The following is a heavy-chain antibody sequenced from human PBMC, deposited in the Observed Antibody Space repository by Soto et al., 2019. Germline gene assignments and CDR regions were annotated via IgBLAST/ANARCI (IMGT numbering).Heavy chain of an antibody. Sequence: EVQLVESGGALNQPGGSLRLSCAASGFTFRSNSLNWFGQPPGKGLEWVSYISSSNRTINYADSVKGRFIISRDNAKNSLYLQMHSLRDEDTAVYYCAREGWPLLQTGMDVWGQGTTVTVSS. D-gene: IGHD2-15*01. CDR2: ISSSNRTI. J-gene: IGHJ6*02. V-gene: IGHV3-48*02. CDR1: GFTFRSNS. CDR3: AREGWPLLQTGMDV.